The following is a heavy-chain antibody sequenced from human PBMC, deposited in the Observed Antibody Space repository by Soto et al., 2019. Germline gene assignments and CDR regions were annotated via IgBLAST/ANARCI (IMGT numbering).Heavy chain of an antibody. CDR3: AKDKGGRYCSRASCLYSFDY. CDR2: ISDSGST. J-gene: IGHJ4*02. CDR1: GFTFSTYA. D-gene: IGHD2-2*01. V-gene: IGHV3-23*01. Sequence: EVQLLESGGGLVQPGGSLRLSCTASGFTFSTYAMTWGRQAPGKGLEWVSTISDSGSTYYADSVKGRFTISRDNSKNTLYLEMNRLRAEDTVVYYCAKDKGGRYCSRASCLYSFDYWGQGTLVTVSS.